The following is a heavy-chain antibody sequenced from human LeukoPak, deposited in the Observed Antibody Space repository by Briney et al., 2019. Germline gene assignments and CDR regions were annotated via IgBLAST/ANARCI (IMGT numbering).Heavy chain of an antibody. D-gene: IGHD1-26*01. CDR2: IIPILGIA. CDR1: GGTFSSYA. V-gene: IGHV1-69*04. J-gene: IGHJ3*02. Sequence: ASVMVSCKASGGTFSSYAISWVRQAPGQGLEWMGRIIPILGIANYAQKFQGRVTITADKSTSTAYMELSSLRSEDTAVYYCASKGMGATNAFDIWGQGTMVTVSS. CDR3: ASKGMGATNAFDI.